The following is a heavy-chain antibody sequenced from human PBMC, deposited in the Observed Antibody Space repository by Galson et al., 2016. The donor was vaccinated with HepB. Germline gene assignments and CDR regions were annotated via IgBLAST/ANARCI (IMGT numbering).Heavy chain of an antibody. Sequence: SETLSLTCTVSGGSIISGDYWWDWIRQPPGKGLEWIATIYYSGNTYYNPTLKSRVSISVDSSKNQFSLKMTSVTAAETAVYYCARREGGVPGALLYDFYGMDVWGHGTTVTVSS. CDR3: ARREGGVPGALLYDFYGMDV. CDR1: GGSIISGDYW. D-gene: IGHD2-2*01. CDR2: IYYSGNT. V-gene: IGHV4-39*01. J-gene: IGHJ6*02.